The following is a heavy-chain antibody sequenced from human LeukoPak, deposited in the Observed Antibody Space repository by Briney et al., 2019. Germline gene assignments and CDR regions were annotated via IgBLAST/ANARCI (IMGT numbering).Heavy chain of an antibody. Sequence: PGGSLRLSCAASGFTFSSYAMSWVRQAPGKGLEWVTAISGGGGTTYYADPVKGRFTISRDNSKNMLYLQMNSLRAEDTAVYYCAKESRTIAVAGADYWGQGTLVTVSS. V-gene: IGHV3-23*01. D-gene: IGHD6-19*01. CDR3: AKESRTIAVAGADY. CDR2: ISGGGGTT. J-gene: IGHJ4*02. CDR1: GFTFSSYA.